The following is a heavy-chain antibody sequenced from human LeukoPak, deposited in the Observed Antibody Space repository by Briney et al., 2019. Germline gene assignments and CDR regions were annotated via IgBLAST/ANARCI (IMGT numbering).Heavy chain of an antibody. CDR1: GFTLSTYD. V-gene: IGHV3-13*01. J-gene: IGHJ5*02. CDR2: IDIPGNT. D-gene: IGHD6-19*01. Sequence: GGSLRLSCAASGFTLSTYDMHWVRQTTGKSLEWVSGIDIPGNTYYPDSVKGRFTMSRESAKNSLYLQMNSLRVGDTAVYYCARAVAGTHWFDPWGQGTLVTVSS. CDR3: ARAVAGTHWFDP.